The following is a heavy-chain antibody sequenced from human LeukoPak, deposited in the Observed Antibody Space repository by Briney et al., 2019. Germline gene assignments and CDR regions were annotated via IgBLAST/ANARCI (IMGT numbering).Heavy chain of an antibody. V-gene: IGHV5-51*01. D-gene: IGHD2-2*01. CDR3: ARPKRYCSSTSCPLDY. CDR2: IYPGDSDT. CDR1: GYRFTSYW. Sequence: GEPLKISCKGSGYRFTSYWIGWVRPMPGKGLEWRGIIYPGDSDTRYSPSFQGQVTISADKSISTAYLQWSSLKASDTAMYYCARPKRYCSSTSCPLDYWGQGTLVTVSS. J-gene: IGHJ4*02.